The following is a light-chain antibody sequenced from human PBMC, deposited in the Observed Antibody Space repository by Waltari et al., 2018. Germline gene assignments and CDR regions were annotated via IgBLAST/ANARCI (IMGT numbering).Light chain of an antibody. CDR2: DAS. CDR3: QKYGTRPAT. J-gene: IGKJ1*01. CDR1: QSVGRT. Sequence: EIVLTQSPGSLSLSPGDRATLSCRARQSVGRTLAWYQQRPGQAPRLLIYDASSRATGIPDRFSGSGSGTDFSLTITRLEPEDFAVYYCQKYGTRPATFGQGTKVEVK. V-gene: IGKV3-20*01.